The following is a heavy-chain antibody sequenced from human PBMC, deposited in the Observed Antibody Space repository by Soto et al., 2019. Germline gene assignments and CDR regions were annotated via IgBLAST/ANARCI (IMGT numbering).Heavy chain of an antibody. J-gene: IGHJ6*02. CDR2: ISYDGSNK. CDR1: GFTFSSYD. Sequence: ESGGGVVQPGRSLRLSCAASGFTFSSYDMHWVRQAPGKGLEWVAVISYDGSNKYYADSVKGRFTISRDNSKNTLYLQMNSLRAEDTAVYYCAKPAIEMNYYSYGMDVWGQGTTVTVSS. V-gene: IGHV3-30*18. D-gene: IGHD3-22*01. CDR3: AKPAIEMNYYSYGMDV.